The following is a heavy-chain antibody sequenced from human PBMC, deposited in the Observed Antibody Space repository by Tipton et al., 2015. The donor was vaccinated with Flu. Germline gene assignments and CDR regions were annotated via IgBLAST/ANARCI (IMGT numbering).Heavy chain of an antibody. V-gene: IGHV3-7*01. CDR2: IKQDGSET. CDR1: GFTFSTFW. Sequence: SLRLSCAGSGFTFSTFWMNWVRQAPGKGLEWVATIKQDGSETYYVDSVKGRFTISRDNAKNSLHLQMNNLRAEDTAVYFCVGGSGWLSDHWGQGTLATVSS. J-gene: IGHJ4*02. D-gene: IGHD6-19*01. CDR3: VGGSGWLSDH.